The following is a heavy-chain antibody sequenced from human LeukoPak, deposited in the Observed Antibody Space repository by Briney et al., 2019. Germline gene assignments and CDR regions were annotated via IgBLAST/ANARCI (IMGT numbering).Heavy chain of an antibody. Sequence: SETLSLTCAVYGGSFSGYYWSWIRQPPGKGLEWIGRIYTSGSTNYNPSLKSRVTMSVDTSKNQFSLKLSSVTAADTAVCYCARDTYYYDSSGYWADYWGQGTLVTVSS. CDR1: GGSFSGYY. D-gene: IGHD3-22*01. CDR2: IYTSGST. V-gene: IGHV4-4*07. J-gene: IGHJ4*02. CDR3: ARDTYYYDSSGYWADY.